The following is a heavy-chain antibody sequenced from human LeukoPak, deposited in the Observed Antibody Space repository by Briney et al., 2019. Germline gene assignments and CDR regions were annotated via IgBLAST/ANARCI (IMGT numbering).Heavy chain of an antibody. J-gene: IGHJ4*02. Sequence: SETLSLTCTVSGGSISSSSYYWGWIRQPPGKGLEWIGSIYYSGSTYYNPSLKSRVTISVDTSKNQFSLKLSSVTAADTAVYYCARVVVASEFDYWGQGTLVTVSS. D-gene: IGHD2-15*01. CDR3: ARVVVASEFDY. V-gene: IGHV4-39*07. CDR1: GGSISSSSYY. CDR2: IYYSGST.